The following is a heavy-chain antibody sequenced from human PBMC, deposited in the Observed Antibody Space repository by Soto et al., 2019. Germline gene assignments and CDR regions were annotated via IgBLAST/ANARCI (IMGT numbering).Heavy chain of an antibody. V-gene: IGHV4-59*01. CDR3: ARSSMILPQNDAFDI. Sequence: KPSETLSLTCTVSGGSISSYYWSWIRQPPGKGLEWIGYIYYSGSTNYNPSLKSRVTISVDTSKNQFSLKLCSVTAADTAVYYCARSSMILPQNDAFDIWGQGTMVTVSS. J-gene: IGHJ3*02. CDR1: GGSISSYY. D-gene: IGHD3-16*01. CDR2: IYYSGST.